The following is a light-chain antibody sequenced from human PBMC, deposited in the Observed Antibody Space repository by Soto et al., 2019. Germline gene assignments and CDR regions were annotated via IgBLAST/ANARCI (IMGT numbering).Light chain of an antibody. CDR3: QQYDNLPYT. V-gene: IGKV1-33*01. Sequence: DIQMTQSPSSLSVSVGDRVTITCQASQGIRNFLNWYQQKPGKAPRLLIYDASKLETGVPTRFSGSGSGAHFIFTINSLQPEDVATYYCQQYDNLPYTFGQGTKLEI. CDR1: QGIRNF. J-gene: IGKJ2*01. CDR2: DAS.